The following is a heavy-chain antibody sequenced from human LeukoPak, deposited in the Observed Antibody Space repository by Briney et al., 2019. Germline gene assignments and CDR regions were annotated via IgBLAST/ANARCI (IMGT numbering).Heavy chain of an antibody. CDR3: ARGMVVTPRSHWFDP. Sequence: PSETLSLTCTVSGGSISSYYWSWIRQPAGKGLEWIGRIYTSGSTNYNPSLKSRVTISVDTSKNQFSLKLSSVTAADTAVYYCARGMVVTPRSHWFDPWGQGTLVTVSS. J-gene: IGHJ5*02. V-gene: IGHV4-4*07. D-gene: IGHD4-23*01. CDR2: IYTSGST. CDR1: GGSISSYY.